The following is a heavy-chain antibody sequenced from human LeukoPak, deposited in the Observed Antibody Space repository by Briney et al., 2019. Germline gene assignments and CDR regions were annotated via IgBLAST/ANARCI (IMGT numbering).Heavy chain of an antibody. CDR3: AREGYCSSVSCYDWYFDL. Sequence: PGGSLRLSCAASGFTFSRYAMSWVRQAPGKGLEWVSTINNRGGITYYADSVKGRFTISRDNSKNTLFLYMNSLRAEDTAVYYCAREGYCSSVSCYDWYFDLWGRGTLVTVSS. D-gene: IGHD2-15*01. V-gene: IGHV3-23*01. CDR2: INNRGGIT. CDR1: GFTFSRYA. J-gene: IGHJ2*01.